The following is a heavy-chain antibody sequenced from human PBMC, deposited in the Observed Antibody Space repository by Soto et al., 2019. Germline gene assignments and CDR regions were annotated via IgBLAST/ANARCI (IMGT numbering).Heavy chain of an antibody. CDR3: AKDGSRGNYYDSSGYYTFDY. Sequence: GGSLRLSCAASGFTFSSYAMSWVRQAPGKXLEWVSAISGSGGSTYYADSVKGRFTISRDNSKNTLYLQMNSLRAEDTAVYYCAKDGSRGNYYDSSGYYTFDYWGQGTLVTVSS. D-gene: IGHD3-22*01. CDR1: GFTFSSYA. V-gene: IGHV3-23*01. CDR2: ISGSGGST. J-gene: IGHJ4*02.